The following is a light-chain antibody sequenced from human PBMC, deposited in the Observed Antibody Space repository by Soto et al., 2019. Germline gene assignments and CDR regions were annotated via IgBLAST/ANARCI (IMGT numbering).Light chain of an antibody. J-gene: IGLJ2*01. CDR3: SSHSSSSTLVV. V-gene: IGLV2-14*03. Sequence: QSVLTQPASMSGSPGQSITISCTGTSSDVGGYNYVSWYRQHPGKAPNLMIYDVNNRPSGVSNRFSGSKSGNTASLTISGLQAEDEADYYCSSHSSSSTLVVFGGGTKLTVL. CDR1: SSDVGGYNY. CDR2: DVN.